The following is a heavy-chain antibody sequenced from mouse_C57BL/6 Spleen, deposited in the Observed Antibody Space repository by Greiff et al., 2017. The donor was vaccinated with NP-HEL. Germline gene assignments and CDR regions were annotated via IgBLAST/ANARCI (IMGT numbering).Heavy chain of an antibody. CDR1: GFTFSDYY. V-gene: IGHV5-16*01. Sequence: EVMLVESEGGLVQPGSSMKLSCTASGFTFSDYYMAWVRQVPDKGLEWVANINYDGSSTYYLDSLKSRFIISRDNAKNILYLQMSSLKSEDTATYYCARDSDYGRIDYWGQGTTLTVSS. J-gene: IGHJ2*01. CDR3: ARDSDYGRIDY. D-gene: IGHD1-1*01. CDR2: INYDGSST.